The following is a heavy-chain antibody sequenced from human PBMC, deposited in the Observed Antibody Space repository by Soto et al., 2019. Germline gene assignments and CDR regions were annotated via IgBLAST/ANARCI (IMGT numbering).Heavy chain of an antibody. J-gene: IGHJ4*02. CDR2: IYSGGST. CDR3: ARYGYSYGPFDY. D-gene: IGHD5-18*01. V-gene: IGHV3-53*01. CDR1: GFTVSSTY. Sequence: GGSLRLSCAASGFTVSSTYMSWVRQAPGKGLEWVSVIYSGGSTYYADSVKGRFTISRDNSKNTLYLQMNSLRAEDTAVYYCARYGYSYGPFDYWGQGTLVTVSS.